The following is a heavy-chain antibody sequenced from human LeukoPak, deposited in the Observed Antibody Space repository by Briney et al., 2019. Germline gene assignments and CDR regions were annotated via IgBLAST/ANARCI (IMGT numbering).Heavy chain of an antibody. CDR1: EYRFTSYW. CDR3: ARRGKTYYYDSSGYYYDY. Sequence: GESLKISCKGSEYRFTSYWIGWVRQMPGKGLEWMGIIYPGDSDTRYSPSFPGQLTISTDQSINTAYLRWSSLKASDTAMTYCARRGKTYYYDSSGYYYDYWGQGTLVTVSS. V-gene: IGHV5-51*01. J-gene: IGHJ4*02. CDR2: IYPGDSDT. D-gene: IGHD3-22*01.